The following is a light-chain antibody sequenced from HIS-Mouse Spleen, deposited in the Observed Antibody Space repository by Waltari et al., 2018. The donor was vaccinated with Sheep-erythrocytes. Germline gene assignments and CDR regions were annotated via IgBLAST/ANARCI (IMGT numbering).Light chain of an antibody. V-gene: IGLV2-23*01. Sequence: QSALTQPDSVSGSSGQSITISCTGNRSDVGRYNLVSWYQKHPGKATKLMIYEGSKRPSGVSNRFSGSKSDNTASLTISGLQAEDEADYYCCSYAGSSTWVFGGGTKLTVL. CDR2: EGS. CDR3: CSYAGSSTWV. J-gene: IGLJ3*02. CDR1: RSDVGRYNL.